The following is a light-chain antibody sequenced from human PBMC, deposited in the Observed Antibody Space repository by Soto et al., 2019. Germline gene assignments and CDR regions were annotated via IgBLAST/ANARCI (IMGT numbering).Light chain of an antibody. V-gene: IGLV4-60*03. CDR2: LEGSGSN. Sequence: QPVLTQSSSASASLGSSVKLTCTLSRGHSHYIVAWHQQQPGKAPRFLMKLEGSGSNNKGSGVPDRFSGSSSGADRYLTISSLQSEDEGDYYCQTWGTGIRVFGGGTKLTVL. CDR1: RGHSHYI. J-gene: IGLJ2*01. CDR3: QTWGTGIRV.